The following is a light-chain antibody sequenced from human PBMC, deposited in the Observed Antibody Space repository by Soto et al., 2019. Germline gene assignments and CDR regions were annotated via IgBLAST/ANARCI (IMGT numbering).Light chain of an antibody. CDR1: DSNIGLNT. CDR2: SHN. CDR3: ASGDDSQTGVV. Sequence: QSVLTQPPSASGTPGQRVTISCSGSDSNIGLNTVNWYQHLPGTAPKLIIFSHNKRPSGVPDRFSASTSGTSASLAISDLQSEDEADYYCASGDDSQTGVVFGGGTKLTVL. J-gene: IGLJ3*02. V-gene: IGLV1-44*01.